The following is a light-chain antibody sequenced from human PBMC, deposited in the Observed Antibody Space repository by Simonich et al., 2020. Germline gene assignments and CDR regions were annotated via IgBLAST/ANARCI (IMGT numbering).Light chain of an antibody. V-gene: IGLV10-54*01. J-gene: IGLJ2*01. CDR2: RNN. CDR3: SAWDSSLSAWV. CDR1: SNNVGNQG. Sequence: QAGLTQPPSVSKGLRQTATLPCTGNSNNVGNQGAAWLQQHQGHPPKLLSYRNNNRPAGIPDRLSASRSGNTASLTITGLQPEDEADYYCSAWDSSLSAWVFGGGTKLTVL.